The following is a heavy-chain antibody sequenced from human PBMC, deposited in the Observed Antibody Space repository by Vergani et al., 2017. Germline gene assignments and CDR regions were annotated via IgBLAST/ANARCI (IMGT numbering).Heavy chain of an antibody. V-gene: IGHV3-48*03. J-gene: IGHJ6*02. CDR1: GFPFSSYE. D-gene: IGHD6-19*01. Sequence: EVQLVESGGGLVQPGGSLRLSCAASGFPFSSYEMNWVRQAPGKGLEWVSYISSSGSNIYYADSVKGRFTISRDNAKNSLYLQMNSLRAEDTAVYYCASNLRLVHYYDGMDVWGQGTTVTVSS. CDR3: ASNLRLVHYYDGMDV. CDR2: ISSSGSNI.